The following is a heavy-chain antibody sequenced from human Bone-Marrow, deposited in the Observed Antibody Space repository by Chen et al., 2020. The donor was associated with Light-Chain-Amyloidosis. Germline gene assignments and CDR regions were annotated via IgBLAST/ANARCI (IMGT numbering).Heavy chain of an antibody. CDR2: IWYEGSNE. CDR1: GFNFNYYA. CDR3: AREVVAATSYYDH. Sequence: QVQLVESGGGVVQPGGSLRLSCGASGFNFNYYAMHWVRQAPGKGLEWLAFIWYEGSNENYADSVKGRFTISRDNSKNTVDLQMNSLRVDETAVYYCAREVVAATSYYDHWGQGALVTVSS. D-gene: IGHD2-15*01. V-gene: IGHV3-33*01. J-gene: IGHJ4*02.